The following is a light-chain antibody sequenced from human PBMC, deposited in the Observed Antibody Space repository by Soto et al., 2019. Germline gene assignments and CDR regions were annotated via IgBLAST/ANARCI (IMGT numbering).Light chain of an antibody. J-gene: IGLJ2*01. CDR2: GNS. CDR3: QSYDSSLSGDVV. V-gene: IGLV1-40*01. Sequence: QSVLTQPPSVSGAPGQRVTIYCTGSSSNIGAGYDVHWYQQLPGTAPKLLIYGNSNRPSGVPDRFSGSKSGTSASLAITGLQAEDDADYYCQSYDSSLSGDVVFGGGTQLTVL. CDR1: SSNIGAGYD.